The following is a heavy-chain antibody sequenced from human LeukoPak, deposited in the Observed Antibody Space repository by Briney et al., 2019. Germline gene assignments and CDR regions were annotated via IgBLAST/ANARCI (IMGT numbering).Heavy chain of an antibody. CDR1: GGSISSGDYY. CDR3: AGIAAGFNWFDP. V-gene: IGHV4-61*08. D-gene: IGHD6-13*01. CDR2: INHSGST. J-gene: IGHJ5*02. Sequence: PSETLSLTCTVSGGSISSGDYYWSWIRQPPGKGLEWIGEINHSGSTNYNPSLKSRVTISVDTSKNQFSLKLSSVTAADTAVYYCAGIAAGFNWFDPWGQGTLVTVSS.